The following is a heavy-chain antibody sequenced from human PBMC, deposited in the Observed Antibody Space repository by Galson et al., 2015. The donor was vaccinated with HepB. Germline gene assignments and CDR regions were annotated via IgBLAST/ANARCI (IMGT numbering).Heavy chain of an antibody. CDR2: IGWNSAII. CDR3: AKGRYSSSRFYFES. V-gene: IGHV3-9*01. J-gene: IGHJ4*02. CDR1: GFTFDDYA. Sequence: SLRLSCAASGFTFDDYAMHWVRQAPGKGLEWVSGIGWNSAIIGYADSVRGRFTISRDNAKSSLYLQMNSLRTEDTAFYYCAKGRYSSSRFYFESWSQGALVSVSS. D-gene: IGHD6-13*01.